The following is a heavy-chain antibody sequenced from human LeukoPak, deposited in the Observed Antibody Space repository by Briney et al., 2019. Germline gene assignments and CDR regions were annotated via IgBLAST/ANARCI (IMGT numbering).Heavy chain of an antibody. CDR2: IYYSGST. CDR1: GGSISSYY. J-gene: IGHJ4*02. CDR3: ARGSEWLRMYYFDY. Sequence: PSETQSLTCTVSGGSISSYYWSWIRQPPGKGLEWIGYIYYSGSTNYNPSLKSRVTISVDTSKNQFSLKLSSVTAADTAVYYCARGSEWLRMYYFDYWGQGTLVTVSS. D-gene: IGHD5-12*01. V-gene: IGHV4-59*01.